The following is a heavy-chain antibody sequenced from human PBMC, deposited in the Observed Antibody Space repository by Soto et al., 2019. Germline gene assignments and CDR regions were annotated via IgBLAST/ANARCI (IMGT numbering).Heavy chain of an antibody. CDR1: GFTFSSYW. J-gene: IGHJ6*03. D-gene: IGHD3-3*01. CDR2: INSYGSST. V-gene: IGHV3-74*01. CDR3: ARRKTYYDFWSGSTRPLNDYYYYMDV. Sequence: PGGSLRLSCAASGFTFSSYWMHWVRQAPGKGLVWVSRINSYGSSTSYADSVKGRFTISRDNAKNTLYLQMNSLRAEDTAVYYCARRKTYYDFWSGSTRPLNDYYYYMDVWGKGTTVTVSS.